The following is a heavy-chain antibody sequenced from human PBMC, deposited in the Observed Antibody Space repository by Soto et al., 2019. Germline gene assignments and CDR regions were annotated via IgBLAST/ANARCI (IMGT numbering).Heavy chain of an antibody. V-gene: IGHV4-31*03. Sequence: QVQLQESGPGLVKASQTLSLTCTVSGGSISSGGYYWSWIRQHPGKGLEWIGTIYYSGSTYYNPSQPSRVTISVDTSKNQFALELSSVTAADTAVYYCAGLSSGGDPLILAIERDFYYYGMDVWGQGTTVTVSS. J-gene: IGHJ6*02. CDR2: IYYSGST. CDR3: AGLSSGGDPLILAIERDFYYYGMDV. CDR1: GGSISSGGYY. D-gene: IGHD2-15*01.